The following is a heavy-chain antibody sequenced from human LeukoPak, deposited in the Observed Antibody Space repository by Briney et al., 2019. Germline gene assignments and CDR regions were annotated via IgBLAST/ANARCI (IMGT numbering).Heavy chain of an antibody. V-gene: IGHV3-74*01. J-gene: IGHJ3*02. CDR1: EFTISCYW. D-gene: IGHD1/OR15-1a*01. Sequence: GGSLRLSCAASEFTISCYWMHWVRQAPGKGLVWVSNINNDGSITTYADSVKGRFTISRDNVKNTLFLQMNSLGAEDTALYYCARGWNTTPRSGFDIWGLGTMVTVSS. CDR2: INNDGSIT. CDR3: ARGWNTTPRSGFDI.